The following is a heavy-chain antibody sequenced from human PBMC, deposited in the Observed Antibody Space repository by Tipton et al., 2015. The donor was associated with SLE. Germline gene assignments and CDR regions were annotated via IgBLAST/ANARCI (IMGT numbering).Heavy chain of an antibody. V-gene: IGHV3-7*01. CDR1: GFTSSSYW. J-gene: IGHJ6*02. D-gene: IGHD4-17*01. Sequence: SLRLSCAASGFTSSSYWMSWIRQAPGKGLEWVANIRHDGREKHYVDSVKGRFTISRDNAKNSLYLQMNSLRAEDTAVYYCARDYGDYVEYYYGMDVWGQGTTVTVSS. CDR3: ARDYGDYVEYYYGMDV. CDR2: IRHDGREK.